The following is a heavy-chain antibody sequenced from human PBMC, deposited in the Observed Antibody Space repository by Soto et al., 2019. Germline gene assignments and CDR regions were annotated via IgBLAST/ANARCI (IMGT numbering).Heavy chain of an antibody. CDR1: GFTFGDYA. D-gene: IGHD2-2*02. CDR3: TREENVVVPAAIGRLQTSNFDY. V-gene: IGHV3-49*03. J-gene: IGHJ4*02. CDR2: IRSKAYGGTT. Sequence: GGSLRLSCTASGFTFGDYALSWFRQAPGKGLEWVGFIRSKAYGGTTEYAASVKGRFTISRDDSKSIAYLQMNSLKTEDTAVYYCTREENVVVPAAIGRLQTSNFDYWGQGTLVTVSS.